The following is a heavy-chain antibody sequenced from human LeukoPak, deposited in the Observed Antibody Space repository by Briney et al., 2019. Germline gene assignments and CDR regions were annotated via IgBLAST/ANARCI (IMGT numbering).Heavy chain of an antibody. J-gene: IGHJ4*02. D-gene: IGHD1-26*01. V-gene: IGHV5-51*01. CDR2: IYPGDSDT. CDR1: GYSFTSYW. Sequence: GESLKISCKGSGYSFTSYWIGWVRQMPGKGLEWMGIIYPGDSDTRYSPSFQGQVTISADKSISTAYLQWSSPKASATAMSYCARPVGLALGSASYPYYFDYWGQGTLVTVSS. CDR3: ARPVGLALGSASYPYYFDY.